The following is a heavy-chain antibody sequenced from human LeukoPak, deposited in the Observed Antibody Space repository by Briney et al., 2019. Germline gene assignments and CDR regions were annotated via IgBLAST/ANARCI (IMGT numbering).Heavy chain of an antibody. CDR3: ARDKVGGTGSFDY. J-gene: IGHJ4*02. CDR1: GGSISSYY. Sequence: SETLSLTCTVSGGSISSYYWSWIRQPPGKGLEWIGYIYYSGSTNYNPSLKSRVTISADTSRNQFSLRLSSVTAADTAVYYCARDKVGGTGSFDYWGRGTLVTVSS. D-gene: IGHD1-26*01. V-gene: IGHV4-59*01. CDR2: IYYSGST.